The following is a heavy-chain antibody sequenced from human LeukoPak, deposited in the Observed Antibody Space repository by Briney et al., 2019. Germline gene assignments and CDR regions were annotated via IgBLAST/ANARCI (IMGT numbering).Heavy chain of an antibody. CDR3: SASGYYGDFHFDY. CDR2: MNPNSGNT. D-gene: IGHD4-17*01. J-gene: IGHJ4*02. V-gene: IGHV1-8*01. Sequence: ASVEVSCKASGYTFTSYDINWVRQATGQGLEWMGWMNPNSGNTGYAQKFQGRVTMTRNTSISTAYMELSSLRSEDTAVYYCSASGYYGDFHFDYWGQGTLVTVSS. CDR1: GYTFTSYD.